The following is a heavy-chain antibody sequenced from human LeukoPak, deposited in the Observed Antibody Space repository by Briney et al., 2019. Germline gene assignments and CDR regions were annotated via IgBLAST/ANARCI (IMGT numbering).Heavy chain of an antibody. Sequence: ASVKVSCKASGYTFTTYAMNWVRQAPGQGLEWMGWINTNTGNPTYARGFTGRFVFSLDTSVSTAYLQISSLKAEDTAVYYCARAGVVIINNWFDPWGQGTLVTVSS. CDR3: ARAGVVIINNWFDP. CDR2: INTNTGNP. J-gene: IGHJ5*02. CDR1: GYTFTTYA. D-gene: IGHD3-3*01. V-gene: IGHV7-4-1*02.